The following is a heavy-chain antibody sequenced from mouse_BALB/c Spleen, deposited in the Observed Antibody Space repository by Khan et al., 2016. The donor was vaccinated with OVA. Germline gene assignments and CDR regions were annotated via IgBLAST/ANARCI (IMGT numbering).Heavy chain of an antibody. CDR2: ILPGSGSI. CDR3: ATRGVRWYFDV. D-gene: IGHD2-14*01. V-gene: IGHV1-9*01. Sequence: QVRLQQSGAELMKPGASVKISCKATGYTFSNYWIEWIKQRPGHGLEWIGEILPGSGSIKYNENLKGKATFTAVTSSNTAYMQLSSLTSEDSAVSYCATRGVRWYFDVWGAGTTVTVSS. J-gene: IGHJ1*01. CDR1: GYTFSNYW.